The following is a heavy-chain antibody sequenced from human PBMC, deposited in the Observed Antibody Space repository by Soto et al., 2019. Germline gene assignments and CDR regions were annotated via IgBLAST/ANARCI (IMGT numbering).Heavy chain of an antibody. Sequence: QITLKESGPTLVKPTQTVTLTCTLSGFSISTSGVGVGWIRQPPGKALEWLALIYWDDDKRYSPSLKSRLTVAKDTSKNQVVLTIADMDPVDTATYYCAHRRSMARGISWDYGDFDYWGQGTLVTVSS. CDR3: AHRRSMARGISWDYGDFDY. CDR2: IYWDDDK. D-gene: IGHD4-17*01. V-gene: IGHV2-5*02. CDR1: GFSISTSGVG. J-gene: IGHJ4*02.